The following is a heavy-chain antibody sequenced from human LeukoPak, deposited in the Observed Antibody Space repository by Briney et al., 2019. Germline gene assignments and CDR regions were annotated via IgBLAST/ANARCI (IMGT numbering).Heavy chain of an antibody. CDR1: GGSFSGYY. D-gene: IGHD5-24*01. CDR2: INHSGST. V-gene: IGHV4-34*01. CDR3: ARHGHRDGYNIGDAFDI. Sequence: KTSETLSLTCAVYGGSFSGYYWSWIRQPPGKGLEWIGEINHSGSTNYNPSLKSRVTISVDTSKNQFSLKLSSVTAADTAVYYCARHGHRDGYNIGDAFDIWGQGTMVTVSS. J-gene: IGHJ3*02.